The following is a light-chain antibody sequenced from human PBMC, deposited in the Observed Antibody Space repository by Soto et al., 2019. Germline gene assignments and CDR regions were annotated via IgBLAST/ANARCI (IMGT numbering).Light chain of an antibody. CDR3: SSYAGSNNLGV. CDR1: SSDVGGYNY. Sequence: QSALTQPPSASGSPGQSVTISCTGTSSDVGGYNYVSWYQQHPGKAPKVMIYEVSKRPSGVPDRFSGSKSGNTASLTVFGLQAEDEADYYCSSYAGSNNLGVFGTGTKVTVL. V-gene: IGLV2-8*01. CDR2: EVS. J-gene: IGLJ1*01.